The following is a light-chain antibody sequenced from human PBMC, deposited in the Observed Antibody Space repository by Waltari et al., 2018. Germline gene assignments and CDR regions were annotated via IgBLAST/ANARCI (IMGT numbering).Light chain of an antibody. J-gene: IGKJ1*01. Sequence: IVLTQSPGTLSLSPGVRATLPCRASQNIGNYLAWYQQKPGQAPRLLINGASSRAAGIPDRFSGSGSGADFSLTISRLEPEDFAVYYCQHHVRLPATFGQGTKV. CDR1: QNIGNY. CDR3: QHHVRLPAT. CDR2: GAS. V-gene: IGKV3-20*01.